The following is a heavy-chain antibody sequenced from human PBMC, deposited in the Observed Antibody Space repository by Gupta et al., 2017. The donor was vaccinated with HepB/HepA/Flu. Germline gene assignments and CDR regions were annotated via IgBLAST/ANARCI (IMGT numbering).Heavy chain of an antibody. CDR3: AKEYYYGSGGGNLPYY. Sequence: QVQLVESGGGVVQPGRSLRLSCAASGFTFSSYGMHWVRQAPGKGLEWVAVISYDGSNKYYADSVKGRFTISRDNSKNTLYLQMNSLRAEDTAVYYCAKEYYYGSGGGNLPYYWGQGTLVTVSS. CDR2: ISYDGSNK. V-gene: IGHV3-30*18. J-gene: IGHJ4*02. CDR1: GFTFSSYG. D-gene: IGHD3-10*01.